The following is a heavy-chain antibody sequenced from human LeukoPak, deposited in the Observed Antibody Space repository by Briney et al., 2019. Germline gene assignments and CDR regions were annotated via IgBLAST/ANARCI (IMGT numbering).Heavy chain of an antibody. V-gene: IGHV3-15*01. CDR2: IKSKTDGGTT. CDR3: TSQPYAY. D-gene: IGHD3-16*01. J-gene: IGHJ4*02. Sequence: PGGSLRLSCAASGFTVSSNYMSWVRQAPGKGLEWVGRIKSKTDGGTTDYAAPVKGRFTISRDDSKNTLYLQMNSLKTEDTAVYYCTSQPYAYWGQGTLVTVSS. CDR1: GFTVSSNY.